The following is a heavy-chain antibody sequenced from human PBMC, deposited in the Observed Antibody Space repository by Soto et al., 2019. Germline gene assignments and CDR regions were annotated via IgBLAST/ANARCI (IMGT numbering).Heavy chain of an antibody. CDR1: GGSVNTAPYH. V-gene: IGHV4-61*01. D-gene: IGHD3-22*01. J-gene: IGHJ4*02. CDR2: IYYTGST. Sequence: SETLSLTCTVSGGSVNTAPYHWSWIRQSPRNGLEWIGNIYYTGSTNYNPSFESRVAISLDTSNNQFSLRLTSLTAADTAVYFCARDHHSYYATGGYYPYFDFWGQGTLVTVSS. CDR3: ARDHHSYYATGGYYPYFDF.